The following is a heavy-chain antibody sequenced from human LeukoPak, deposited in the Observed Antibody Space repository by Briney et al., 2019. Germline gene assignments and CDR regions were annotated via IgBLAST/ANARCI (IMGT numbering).Heavy chain of an antibody. CDR3: ARDHGSAYYRAPRH. V-gene: IGHV1-46*01. CDR1: GYIFTHYY. D-gene: IGHD3-10*01. CDR2: INPSGGST. Sequence: ASVKASCKASGYIFTHYYMHWVRQAPGQGLEWMGTINPSGGSTTYAQKFQGRVTMTRDTSTSTVYMELSSLRSEDTAVYYCARDHGSAYYRAPRHWGQGTLVTVSS. J-gene: IGHJ4*02.